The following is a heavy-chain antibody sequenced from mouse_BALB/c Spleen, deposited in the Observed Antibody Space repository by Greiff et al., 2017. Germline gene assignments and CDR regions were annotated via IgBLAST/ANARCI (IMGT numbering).Heavy chain of an antibody. CDR2: INPYNDGT. CDR3: ARDGNVAWFAY. J-gene: IGHJ3*01. D-gene: IGHD2-1*01. V-gene: IGHV1-14*01. Sequence: VQLQQSGPELVKPGASVKMSCKASGYTFTSYVMHWVKQKPGQGLEWIGYINPYNDGTKYNEKFKGKATLTSDKSSSTAYMELSSLTSEDSAVYYCARDGNVAWFAYWGQGTLVTVSA. CDR1: GYTFTSYV.